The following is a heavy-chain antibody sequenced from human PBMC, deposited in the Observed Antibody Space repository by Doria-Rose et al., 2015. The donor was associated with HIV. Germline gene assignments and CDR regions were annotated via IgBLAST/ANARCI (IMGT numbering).Heavy chain of an antibody. Sequence: SGPVLVKPTETLTLTCTVSGVSLSSPGMGVSWIRQPPGKALEWLANIFSDDERSYNTSLKSRLNISRCTSKSQVVLTMTDMDPVDTATYYCARIKSSRWYHKYYFDFWGRGTLVIVSA. CDR1: GVSLSSPGMG. D-gene: IGHD6-13*01. V-gene: IGHV2-26*01. J-gene: IGHJ4*02. CDR3: ARIKSSRWYHKYYFDF. CDR2: IFSDDER.